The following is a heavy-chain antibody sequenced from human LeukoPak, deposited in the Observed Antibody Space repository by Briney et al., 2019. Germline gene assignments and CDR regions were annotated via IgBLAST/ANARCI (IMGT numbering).Heavy chain of an antibody. CDR1: GFTFSAYA. V-gene: IGHV3-23*01. J-gene: IGHJ4*02. Sequence: GGSLRLSCVASGFTFSAYALSWVRQAPGKGLEWVSSTSGPGVTTYYADSVGGRFTISRDNSKNTLYLQMNSLRAEDTAVYYCANDWLVFDYWGQGIVVTVSS. CDR3: ANDWLVFDY. D-gene: IGHD5-12*01. CDR2: TSGPGVTT.